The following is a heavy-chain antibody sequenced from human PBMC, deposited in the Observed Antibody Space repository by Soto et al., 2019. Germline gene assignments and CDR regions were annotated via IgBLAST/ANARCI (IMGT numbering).Heavy chain of an antibody. CDR1: GYTFTGYY. J-gene: IGHJ6*02. CDR2: INPNSGGT. V-gene: IGHV1-2*04. D-gene: IGHD6-13*01. CDR3: ARDPRYLAAAGTFPVSGYYYGMDV. Sequence: VASVKVSCKASGYTFTGYYMHWVRQAPGQGLEWMGWINPNSGGTNYAQKFQGWVTMTRDTSISTAYMELSRLRSDDTAVYYCARDPRYLAAAGTFPVSGYYYGMDVWGQGTTVTVSS.